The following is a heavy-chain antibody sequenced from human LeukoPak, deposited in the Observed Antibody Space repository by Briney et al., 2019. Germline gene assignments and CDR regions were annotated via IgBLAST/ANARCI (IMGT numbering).Heavy chain of an antibody. V-gene: IGHV3-33*01. CDR2: ISYDGKNI. J-gene: IGHJ4*02. Sequence: GGSLRLSCAASGFSFSSYGFHWVRQAPGKGLEWVSAISYDGKNIHYADSVKGRFTISRDNSRNTVYLQMNSLRDEDTAVYYCSFVGTSTTVYWGQGTLVTVS. D-gene: IGHD1-26*01. CDR3: SFVGTSTTVY. CDR1: GFSFSSYG.